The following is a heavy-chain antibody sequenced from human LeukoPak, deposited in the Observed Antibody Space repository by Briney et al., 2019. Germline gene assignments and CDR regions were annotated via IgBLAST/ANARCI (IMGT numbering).Heavy chain of an antibody. D-gene: IGHD1-1*01. CDR3: ARVSGRLERQSDLDY. Sequence: GGSLRLSCAASGFTFASYSVNWVRQARGKGLEWVSSISGDSTHIYNAGSAKGRFTISRDNAQASLYLQMISLRADDTAVYYCARVSGRLERQSDLDYWGQGTLVIVSS. CDR2: ISGDSTHI. CDR1: GFTFASYS. V-gene: IGHV3-21*01. J-gene: IGHJ4*02.